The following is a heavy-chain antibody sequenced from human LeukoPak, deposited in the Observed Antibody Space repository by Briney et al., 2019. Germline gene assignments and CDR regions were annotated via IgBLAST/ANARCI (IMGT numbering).Heavy chain of an antibody. Sequence: RASVKASCKVSGYTLTELSMHWVRQTPGKGLEWMGGFDPEDGETIYAQKFQGRVTMTEDTSTDTAYMELSSLRSEDTAVYYCATDRVRKEYYDSSGYLYYFDYWGQGTLVTVSS. CDR3: ATDRVRKEYYDSSGYLYYFDY. CDR1: GYTLTELS. V-gene: IGHV1-24*01. J-gene: IGHJ4*02. CDR2: FDPEDGET. D-gene: IGHD3-22*01.